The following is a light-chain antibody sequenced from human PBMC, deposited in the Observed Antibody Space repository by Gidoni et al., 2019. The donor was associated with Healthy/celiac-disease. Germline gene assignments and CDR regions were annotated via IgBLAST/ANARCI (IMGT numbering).Light chain of an antibody. Sequence: ESELTQSPGTLSVSPGERATLSCRASQSVSSSYLAWYQQKPGQAPRLLIYGASSRATGIPDRFSGSGSGTDFTLTISRLEPEDFAVYYCQQYGSSPLTFGGGTKVEIK. J-gene: IGKJ4*01. CDR2: GAS. V-gene: IGKV3-20*01. CDR1: QSVSSSY. CDR3: QQYGSSPLT.